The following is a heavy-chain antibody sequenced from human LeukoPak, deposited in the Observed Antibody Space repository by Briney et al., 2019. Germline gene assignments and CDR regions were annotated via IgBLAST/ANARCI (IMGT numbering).Heavy chain of an antibody. Sequence: PSETLSLTCTVSGGSISSSSYYWGWIRQPPGKGLEWIGSIYYSGSTYYNPSLKSRVTISVDTSKNQFSLKLSSVTAADTAVYYCARHLVVVAATDAFDIWGQGTMVTVSS. D-gene: IGHD2-15*01. CDR3: ARHLVVVAATDAFDI. CDR1: GGSISSSSYY. J-gene: IGHJ3*02. V-gene: IGHV4-39*01. CDR2: IYYSGST.